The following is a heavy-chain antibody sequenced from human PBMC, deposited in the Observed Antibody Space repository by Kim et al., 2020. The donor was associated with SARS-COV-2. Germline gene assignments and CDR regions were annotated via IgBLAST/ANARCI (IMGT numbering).Heavy chain of an antibody. Sequence: GESLKISCKGSGYTFTTYWIGWVRQMPGKGLEWMGIIYPGDSDTRYSPSFQGQVTISADKSISTAYLQWSSLKASDTAIYYCARRFTTGWYYLDYWGQRTLVTVSS. CDR1: GYTFTTYW. D-gene: IGHD6-19*01. J-gene: IGHJ4*02. CDR2: IYPGDSDT. CDR3: ARRFTTGWYYLDY. V-gene: IGHV5-51*01.